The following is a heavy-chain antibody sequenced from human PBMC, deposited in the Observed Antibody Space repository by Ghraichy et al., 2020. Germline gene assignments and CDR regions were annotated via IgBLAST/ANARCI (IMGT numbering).Heavy chain of an antibody. D-gene: IGHD3-22*01. CDR1: GFTFSSYG. CDR3: ARDWGGYYDSSGLFN. Sequence: GESLNISCAASGFTFSSYGMHWVRQAPGKGLEWVAVIWYDGSNKYYADSVKGRFTISRDNSKNTLYLQMNSLRAEDTAVYYCARDWGGYYDSSGLFNWGQGTLVTVSS. CDR2: IWYDGSNK. V-gene: IGHV3-33*01. J-gene: IGHJ4*02.